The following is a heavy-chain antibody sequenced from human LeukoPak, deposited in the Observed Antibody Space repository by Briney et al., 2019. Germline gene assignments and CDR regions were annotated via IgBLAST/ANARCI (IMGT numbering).Heavy chain of an antibody. CDR1: GYNFTIYW. J-gene: IGHJ6*03. CDR3: ARLGSSSWYGDYYYYYMDV. CDR2: IYPGDSDT. D-gene: IGHD6-13*01. Sequence: GGSLKISCKGSGYNFTIYWIGWVRQMPGKGLEWMGVIYPGDSDTRYSPSFQGQVTISADKSIRTAYLQWSSLKASDTAMYYCARLGSSSWYGDYYYYYMDVWGKGTTVTVSS. V-gene: IGHV5-51*01.